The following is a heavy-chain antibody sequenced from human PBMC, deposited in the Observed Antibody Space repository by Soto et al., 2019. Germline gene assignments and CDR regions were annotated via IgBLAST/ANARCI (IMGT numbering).Heavy chain of an antibody. CDR1: NCSISTNSYN. V-gene: IGHV4-39*01. CDR3: ARHGSF. J-gene: IGHJ4*02. Sequence: QMQLQESGPGLVKPSETLSLTCTASNCSISTNSYNWGWVRQSPGKGLEWIGTIFYTGTTYYNPSLKSRVTITVDTSNNQFSLKLASLTAADTAVYYCARHGSFWGQGILVVVSS. D-gene: IGHD3-16*02. CDR2: IFYTGTT.